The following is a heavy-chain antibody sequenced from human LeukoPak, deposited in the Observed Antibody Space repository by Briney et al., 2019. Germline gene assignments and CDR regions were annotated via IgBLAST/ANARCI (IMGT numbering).Heavy chain of an antibody. J-gene: IGHJ5*02. Sequence: GGSLRLSCAASGFTFSDYYMSWIRQAPGKGLEWVSYISSSSSYTNYADSVKGRFTISRDNAKNSLYLQMNSLRAEDTAVHYCARVGVPTYYDFWSATGAWFDPWGQGTLVTVSS. CDR3: ARVGVPTYYDFWSATGAWFDP. CDR2: ISSSSSYT. V-gene: IGHV3-11*06. D-gene: IGHD3-3*01. CDR1: GFTFSDYY.